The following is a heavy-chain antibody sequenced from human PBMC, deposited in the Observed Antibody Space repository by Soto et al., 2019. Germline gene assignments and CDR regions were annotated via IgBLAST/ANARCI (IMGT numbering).Heavy chain of an antibody. D-gene: IGHD3-10*01. CDR3: ARAQGSGFLVS. Sequence: QVQLQESGPGLVKPSQTLSLTCTVSGGSISSGDYYWSWIRQPPGKGLEWIGYIYYGGSTYYNPSIQXPXTXSXXTSTNPFSLKLRSVTAADTAVYYCARAQGSGFLVSWGQGTLVTVSS. J-gene: IGHJ4*02. CDR1: GGSISSGDYY. CDR2: IYYGGST. V-gene: IGHV4-30-4*01.